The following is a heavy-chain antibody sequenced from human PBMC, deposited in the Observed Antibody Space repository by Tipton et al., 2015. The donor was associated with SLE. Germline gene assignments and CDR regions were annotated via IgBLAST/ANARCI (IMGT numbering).Heavy chain of an antibody. D-gene: IGHD3-10*01. V-gene: IGHV4-4*07. CDR3: ARGSDGEYVSYFDV. J-gene: IGHJ2*01. CDR1: GGSISFDY. CDR2: IYSSGDR. Sequence: TLSLTCTVSGGSISFDYWSWIRQSAGRGLEWIGRIYSSGDRDYNPSLRSRVTMSIDASQNRVSLRLKSVSAADTAVYYCARGSDGEYVSYFDVWGPGTLVTVSS.